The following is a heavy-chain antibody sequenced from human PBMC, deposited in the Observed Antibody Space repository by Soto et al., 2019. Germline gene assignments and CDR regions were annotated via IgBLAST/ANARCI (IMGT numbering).Heavy chain of an antibody. J-gene: IGHJ6*02. CDR3: ARDRQLKVVGKVSGSFYYYGMAV. Sequence: GGSLRLSCAASGVTISSNYMSWVRQAPGKGLEGVSVIYSGGSTYYADSVKGRFTISRDNSKNTLYLQMNSLRAEDTAVYYCARDRQLKVVGKVSGSFYYYGMAVWGHGTTVTVSS. CDR1: GVTISSNY. D-gene: IGHD2-15*01. V-gene: IGHV3-53*01. CDR2: IYSGGST.